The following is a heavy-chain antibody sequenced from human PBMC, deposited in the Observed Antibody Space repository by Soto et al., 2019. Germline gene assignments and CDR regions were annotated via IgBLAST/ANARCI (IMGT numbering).Heavy chain of an antibody. CDR3: AKDKSLGITYNAFDI. D-gene: IGHD3-16*01. Sequence: EVQLVESGGGLVQPGRSLRLSCAASGFTFNDYAVHWVRQAPGKGLEWVSGISWNSDNIGYADSVKGRFTISRDNAKNSLYLQMNSLRAEDTALYYCAKDKSLGITYNAFDIWGQGTMVTVSS. CDR1: GFTFNDYA. V-gene: IGHV3-9*01. J-gene: IGHJ3*02. CDR2: ISWNSDNI.